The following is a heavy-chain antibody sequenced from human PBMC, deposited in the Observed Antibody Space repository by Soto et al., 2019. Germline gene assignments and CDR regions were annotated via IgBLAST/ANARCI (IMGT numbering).Heavy chain of an antibody. D-gene: IGHD6-19*01. CDR2: ISGGGTSS. CDR1: GFVFSDYA. Sequence: PGGSLRLSCVASGFVFSDYAMTWVRQAPGKGLEWVSAISGGGTSSYYADSVKGRFTISRDNSKNTVFLQLRNLRAEDTALYFCAKDRTTTVAGFRDLWFFDFWGQGSRVTVSS. J-gene: IGHJ4*02. V-gene: IGHV3-23*01. CDR3: AKDRTTTVAGFRDLWFFDF.